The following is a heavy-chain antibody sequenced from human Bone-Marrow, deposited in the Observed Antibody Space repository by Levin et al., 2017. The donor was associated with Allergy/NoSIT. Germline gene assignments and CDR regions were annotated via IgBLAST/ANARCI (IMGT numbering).Heavy chain of an antibody. D-gene: IGHD2-21*02. V-gene: IGHV3-11*01. J-gene: IGHJ4*02. CDR2: IDSSGSTI. CDR3: ARNRGSVVVTGIDY. CDR1: GFIFSDYY. Sequence: PGGSLRLSCAASGFIFSDYYMSWIRQAPGKGLEWVSYIDSSGSTIDYADSVKGRFTISRDNAKKSLYLQMSSLRAEDTAVYYCARNRGSVVVTGIDYWGQGSLVTVSS.